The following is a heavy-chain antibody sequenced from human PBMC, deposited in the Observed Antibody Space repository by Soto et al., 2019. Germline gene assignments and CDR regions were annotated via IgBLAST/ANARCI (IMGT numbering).Heavy chain of an antibody. CDR2: INHSGST. Sequence: LSLTCAVYGGSFSGYYWSWIRQPPGKGLEWIGEINHSGSTNYNPSLKSRVTISVDTSKNQFSLKLSSVTAADTAVYYCARDMAGTIDYWGQGTLVTVSS. J-gene: IGHJ4*02. D-gene: IGHD6-19*01. CDR1: GGSFSGYY. CDR3: ARDMAGTIDY. V-gene: IGHV4-34*01.